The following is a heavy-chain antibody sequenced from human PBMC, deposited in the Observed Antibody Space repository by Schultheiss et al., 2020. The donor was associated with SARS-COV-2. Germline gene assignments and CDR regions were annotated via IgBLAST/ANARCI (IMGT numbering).Heavy chain of an antibody. J-gene: IGHJ6*02. Sequence: SQTLSLTCAVYGGSFGGYYWSWIRQPPGKGLEWIGEINHSGSTKDNPSLKSRVIISVDTSKNQFSLKLSSVTAADTAVYYCASHPAGRRRHGRPGYYSYGMDVWGQGTTVTVSS. D-gene: IGHD6-13*01. CDR3: ASHPAGRRRHGRPGYYSYGMDV. CDR2: INHSGST. CDR1: GGSFGGYY. V-gene: IGHV4-34*01.